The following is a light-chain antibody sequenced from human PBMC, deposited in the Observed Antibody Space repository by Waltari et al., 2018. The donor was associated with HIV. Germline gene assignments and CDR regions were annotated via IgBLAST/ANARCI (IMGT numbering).Light chain of an antibody. V-gene: IGLV3-21*01. CDR3: QVWDIITDEVI. Sequence: SYVLTQSPSVSVAPGQTAIITCGGNNIGSKRVHWYQQRPGQAPVLIIFDYDDRPAGIPERVSGSNSGDTATLSISRVEAGDEADYFCQVWDIITDEVIFGGGTKMTVL. CDR1: NIGSKR. J-gene: IGLJ2*01. CDR2: DYD.